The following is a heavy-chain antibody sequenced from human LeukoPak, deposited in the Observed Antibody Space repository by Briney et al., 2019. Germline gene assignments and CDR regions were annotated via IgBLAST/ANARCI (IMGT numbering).Heavy chain of an antibody. J-gene: IGHJ5*02. V-gene: IGHV4-61*02. D-gene: IGHD3-3*01. CDR2: IYTSGST. CDR1: GGSISSGSYY. CDR3: ARDSYHITIFGVSWFDP. Sequence: SETLSLTXTVSGGSISSGSYYWSWIRQPAGKGLEWIGRIYTSGSTNYNPSLKSRVTISVDTSKNQFSLKLSSVTAADTAVYYCARDSYHITIFGVSWFDPWGQGTLVTVSS.